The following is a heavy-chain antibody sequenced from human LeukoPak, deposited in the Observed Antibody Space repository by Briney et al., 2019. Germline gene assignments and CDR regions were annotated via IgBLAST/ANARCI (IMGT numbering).Heavy chain of an antibody. CDR3: ARLSSSSLLDY. V-gene: IGHV4-39*01. Sequence: SETLSLTCTVSGGSISSSSYYWGWIRQPPGKGLEWIGSIYYSGSTYYNPSLKSRVTISVDTSKNQFALKLSSVTAADTAVYYCARLSSSSLLDYWGQGTLVTVSS. J-gene: IGHJ4*02. D-gene: IGHD6-6*01. CDR1: GGSISSSSYY. CDR2: IYYSGST.